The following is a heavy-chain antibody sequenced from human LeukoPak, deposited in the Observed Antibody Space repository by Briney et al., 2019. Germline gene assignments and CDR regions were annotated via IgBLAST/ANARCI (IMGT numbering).Heavy chain of an antibody. D-gene: IGHD6-19*01. V-gene: IGHV3-23*01. CDR3: AKGRYTSGRNFDH. CDR1: EFTFSNYG. Sequence: PGGSLRLSCAASEFTFSNYGMSWVRQAPGKGKGLEWFSGISGGGGGTYYADSVKGRFTISRDDSKNRLYLQMNSLRAEDTAVYYCAKGRYTSGRNFDHWGQGTLVTVSS. CDR2: ISGGGGGT. J-gene: IGHJ4*02.